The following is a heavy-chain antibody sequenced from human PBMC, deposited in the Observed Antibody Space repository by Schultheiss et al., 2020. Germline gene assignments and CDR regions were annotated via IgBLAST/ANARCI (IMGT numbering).Heavy chain of an antibody. D-gene: IGHD5-18*01. CDR1: GFTFSSYA. Sequence: GGSLRLSCAASGFTFSSYAMSWVRQAPGKGLEWVSAISGSGGSTYYADSVKGRFTISRDNSKNTLYLQMNSLRAEDTAVYYCAKVGGASRHRYGPRGGLDYWGQGTLVTVSS. J-gene: IGHJ4*02. CDR2: ISGSGGST. V-gene: IGHV3-23*01. CDR3: AKVGGASRHRYGPRGGLDY.